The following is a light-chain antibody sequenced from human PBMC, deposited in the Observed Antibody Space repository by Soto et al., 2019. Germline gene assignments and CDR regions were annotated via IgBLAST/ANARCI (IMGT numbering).Light chain of an antibody. CDR1: QSVSGTY. CDR2: GVS. CDR3: QQYGNSPLT. Sequence: EIVLTQSPDTLSLSPGERATLSCRASQSVSGTYLAWYQQKAGQAPRLLISGVSRRATGIPDRFSGSGSGTDFTLTISRLEPEDFAVYYCQQYGNSPLTFGPGTKVDIK. V-gene: IGKV3-20*01. J-gene: IGKJ3*01.